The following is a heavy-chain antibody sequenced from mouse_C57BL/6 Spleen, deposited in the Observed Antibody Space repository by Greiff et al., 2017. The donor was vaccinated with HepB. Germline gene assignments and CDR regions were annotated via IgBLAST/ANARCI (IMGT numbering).Heavy chain of an antibody. CDR2: IYPGNSDT. V-gene: IGHV1-5*01. CDR3: TRWDYSNYVFAY. J-gene: IGHJ3*01. D-gene: IGHD2-5*01. CDR1: GYTFTSYW. Sequence: EVQLQQSGTVLARPGASVKMSCKTSGYTFTSYWMHWVKQRPGQGLEWIGAIYPGNSDTSYNQKFKGKAKLTAVTSASTAYMELSSLTNEDSAVYYCTRWDYSNYVFAYWGQGTLVTVSA.